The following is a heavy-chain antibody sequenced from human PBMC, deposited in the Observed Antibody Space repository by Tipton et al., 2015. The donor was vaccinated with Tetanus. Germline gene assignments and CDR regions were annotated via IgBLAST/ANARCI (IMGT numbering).Heavy chain of an antibody. J-gene: IGHJ4*02. CDR2: IYFTGTT. CDR1: GDSISSGDFY. CDR3: ARLQYRTFHSASGY. D-gene: IGHD2/OR15-2a*01. Sequence: TLSLTCTVSGDSISSGDFYWSWIRQHPGKGLEWIGYIYFTGTTYYNPSLESRLTISIDTSKNQFSLELTSVTAADTAVYYCARLQYRTFHSASGYWGQGTLVTVSS. V-gene: IGHV4-31*03.